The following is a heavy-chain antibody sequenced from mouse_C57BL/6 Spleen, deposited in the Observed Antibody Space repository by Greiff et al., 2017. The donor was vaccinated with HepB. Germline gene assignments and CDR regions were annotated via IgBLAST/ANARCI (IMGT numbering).Heavy chain of an antibody. CDR1: GSTFTDYE. CDR3: TRKANYYGSGYCWYAY. CDR2: IDPETGGT. V-gene: IGHV1-15*01. J-gene: IGHJ3*01. Sequence: VQLQQSGAELVRPGASVSLSCKASGSTFTDYEMHWVKQTPVHGLEWSGAIDPETGGTVYNQKFKGKAILTADKSSSTAYMELRSLTSEDSAVYYCTRKANYYGSGYCWYAYWGQVALVT. D-gene: IGHD1-1*01.